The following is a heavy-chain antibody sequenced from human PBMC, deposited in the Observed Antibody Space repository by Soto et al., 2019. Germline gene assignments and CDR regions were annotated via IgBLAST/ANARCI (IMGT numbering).Heavy chain of an antibody. Sequence: QVQLVQSGAAVKKPGSSVKVSCKASGGTFSSYAISWVRQAPGQGLEWMGGIIPIFGTANYAQKFQGRVTITADESTSTAYMELSSLRAEDTAVYYCARDRYYGSGSWDYGMDVWGQGTTVTVSS. V-gene: IGHV1-69*01. D-gene: IGHD3-10*01. CDR2: IIPIFGTA. CDR3: ARDRYYGSGSWDYGMDV. CDR1: GGTFSSYA. J-gene: IGHJ6*02.